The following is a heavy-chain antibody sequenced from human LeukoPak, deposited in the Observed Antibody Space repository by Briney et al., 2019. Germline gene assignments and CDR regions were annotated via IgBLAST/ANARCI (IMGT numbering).Heavy chain of an antibody. J-gene: IGHJ4*02. D-gene: IGHD6-13*01. CDR2: IKADGGEK. Sequence: GGSLRPSCAASGFTFSDYYMSWIRQTPGKGLEWVAKIKADGGEKDHVASVKGRFTISRDNAKNSLYLQMNSLRAEDTAVYYCARARSSSGGYWGQGTLVTVSS. V-gene: IGHV3-7*01. CDR1: GFTFSDYY. CDR3: ARARSSSGGY.